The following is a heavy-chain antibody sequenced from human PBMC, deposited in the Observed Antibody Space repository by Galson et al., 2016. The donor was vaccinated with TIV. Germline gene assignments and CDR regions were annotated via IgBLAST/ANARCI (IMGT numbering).Heavy chain of an antibody. CDR3: ATAIAAAGTFDH. CDR1: RFTFSDYY. D-gene: IGHD6-13*01. V-gene: IGHV3-11*01. J-gene: IGHJ4*02. CDR2: ISGSGTTL. Sequence: SLRLSCAASRFTFSDYYMSWIRQAPGKGLEWVSEISGSGTTLFYADSVKGRFTISRDNAKNSLYLQMNSLRAEDTAIYYCATAIAAAGTFDHWGQGTLVTASS.